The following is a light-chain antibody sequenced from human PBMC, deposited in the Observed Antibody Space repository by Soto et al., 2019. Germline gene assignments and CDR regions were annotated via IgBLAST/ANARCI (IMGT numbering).Light chain of an antibody. J-gene: IGKJ2*01. Sequence: EIVLTQSPGTLSLSPGEGATLSCKASESVISDYLAWYQRKPGQAPRLLLYGASNRPTGISDSFSGCGSGTDFTLTITRLEPEDFAVYYCQQYVTPPFTFGQGTKLEIK. CDR2: GAS. CDR1: ESVISDY. CDR3: QQYVTPPFT. V-gene: IGKV3-20*01.